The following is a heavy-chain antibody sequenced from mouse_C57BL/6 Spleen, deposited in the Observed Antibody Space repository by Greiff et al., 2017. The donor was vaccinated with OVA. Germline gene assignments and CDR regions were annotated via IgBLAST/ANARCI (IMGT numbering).Heavy chain of an antibody. D-gene: IGHD2-3*01. Sequence: VQLQQSGPVLVKPGASVKMSCKASGYTFTDYYMNWVKQSHGKSLEWIGVINPYNGGTSYNQKFKGKATLTVDKSSSTAYMELNSLTSEDSAVYYCARSDGYSYFDYWGQGTTLTVSS. J-gene: IGHJ2*01. CDR2: INPYNGGT. V-gene: IGHV1-19*01. CDR3: ARSDGYSYFDY. CDR1: GYTFTDYY.